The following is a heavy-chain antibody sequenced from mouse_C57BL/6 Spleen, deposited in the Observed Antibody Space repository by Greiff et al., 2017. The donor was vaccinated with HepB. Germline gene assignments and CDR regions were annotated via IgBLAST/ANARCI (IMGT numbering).Heavy chain of an antibody. CDR1: GFTFSDYG. Sequence: EVKLEESGGGLVKPGGSLKLSCAASGFTFSDYGMHWVRQAPEKGLEWVAYISSGSSTIYYADTVKGRFTISRDNAKNTLFLQMTSLRSEDTAMYYCARSYGNYPSFAYWGQGTLVTVSA. J-gene: IGHJ3*01. V-gene: IGHV5-17*01. D-gene: IGHD2-1*01. CDR2: ISSGSSTI. CDR3: ARSYGNYPSFAY.